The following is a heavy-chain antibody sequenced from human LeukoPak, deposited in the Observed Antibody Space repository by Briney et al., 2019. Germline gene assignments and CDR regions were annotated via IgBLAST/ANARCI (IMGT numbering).Heavy chain of an antibody. CDR3: ARADCSSTSCYTAGPFDY. CDR1: GGSISSYY. CDR2: IYYSGST. Sequence: SETLSLTCTVSGGSISSYYWSWIRQPPGKGLEWIGYIYYSGSTYYNPSLKSRVTISVDTSKNQFSLKLSSVTAADTAVYYCARADCSSTSCYTAGPFDYWGQGTLVTVSS. J-gene: IGHJ4*02. D-gene: IGHD2-2*02. V-gene: IGHV4-59*12.